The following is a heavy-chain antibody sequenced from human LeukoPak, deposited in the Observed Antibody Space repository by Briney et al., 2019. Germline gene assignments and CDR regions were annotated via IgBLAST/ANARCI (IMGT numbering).Heavy chain of an antibody. Sequence: SETLSLTCAVYGGSFSGYYWSWIRQPPGKGLEWIGEINHSGSTNYNPSLKSRVTISVDTSKNQFSLKLSSVTAADTAVYYCARVKVVPAARRRFYFDYWGQGTLVTVSS. V-gene: IGHV4-34*01. CDR1: GGSFSGYY. J-gene: IGHJ4*02. CDR3: ARVKVVPAARRRFYFDY. D-gene: IGHD2-2*01. CDR2: INHSGST.